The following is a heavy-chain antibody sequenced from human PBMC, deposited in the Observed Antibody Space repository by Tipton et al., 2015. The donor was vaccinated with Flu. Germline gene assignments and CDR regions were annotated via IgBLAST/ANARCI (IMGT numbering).Heavy chain of an antibody. D-gene: IGHD3-3*01. CDR2: ISSSSSTI. V-gene: IGHV3-48*01. J-gene: IGHJ2*01. CDR1: GFTFSSYS. Sequence: SLRLSCAASGFTFSSYSMNWVRQAPGKGLEWGSYISSSSSTIYYANSGKVRFTISRDNAKNSLYLQMNSLRAEGTVVYYCARDAPILITMFGLVMPTGLFFVLWGRGSLVTVSS. CDR3: ARDAPILITMFGLVMPTGLFFVL.